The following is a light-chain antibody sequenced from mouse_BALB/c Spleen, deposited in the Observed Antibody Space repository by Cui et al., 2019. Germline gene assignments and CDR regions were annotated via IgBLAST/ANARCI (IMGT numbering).Light chain of an antibody. J-gene: IGKJ4*01. CDR2: LTS. V-gene: IGKV4-68*01. Sequence: QIVLTQSPALMSASPGEKVTMTCSASSSVSYMYWYQQKPRSSPKPWIYLTSNLASGVPARFSGSGSGTSYSLTISSMEAEDAATYYCQQWSSNPFTFGSGTKLELK. CDR3: QQWSSNPFT. CDR1: SSVSY.